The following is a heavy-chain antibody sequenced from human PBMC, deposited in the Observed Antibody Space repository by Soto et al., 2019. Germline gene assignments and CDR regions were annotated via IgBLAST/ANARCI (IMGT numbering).Heavy chain of an antibody. J-gene: IGHJ4*02. CDR3: ARDWESGDSSGYYDY. D-gene: IGHD3-22*01. CDR1: GFTFSSYS. Sequence: GGSLRLSCAASGFTFSSYSMNWVRQAPGKGLEWVSSISSSSSYIYYADSVKGRFTISRDNAKNSLYLQMNSLRAEDTAVYYCARDWESGDSSGYYDYWGQGTLVTVSS. CDR2: ISSSSSYI. V-gene: IGHV3-21*01.